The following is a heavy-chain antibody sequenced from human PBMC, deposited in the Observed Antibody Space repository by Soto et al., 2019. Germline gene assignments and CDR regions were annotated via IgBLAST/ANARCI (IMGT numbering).Heavy chain of an antibody. D-gene: IGHD6-6*01. CDR1: GYTFTSYG. CDR3: ARRPLAARPRWFDP. CDR2: IIPIFGTP. Sequence: SVKVSCKASGYTFTSYGISWVLQAPGQGLEWMGGIIPIFGTPNYAQKFQGRVTITADESTSTAYMELSSLRSEDTAVYYCARRPLAARPRWFDPWGQGTLVTVSS. J-gene: IGHJ5*02. V-gene: IGHV1-69*13.